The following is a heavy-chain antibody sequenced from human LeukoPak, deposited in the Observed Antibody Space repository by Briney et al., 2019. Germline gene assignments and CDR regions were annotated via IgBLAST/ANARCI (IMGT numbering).Heavy chain of an antibody. V-gene: IGHV4-34*01. J-gene: IGHJ4*02. D-gene: IGHD3-22*01. Sequence: SETLSLTCAVYGGSFSGYYWSWIRQPPGKGLEWIGEINHSGSTNYNPSLKSRVTISVDTSKNQFSLKLSSVTAADTAVYYCARAHSEDSSGYYSGVGCWGQGTLVTVSS. CDR3: ARAHSEDSSGYYSGVGC. CDR1: GGSFSGYY. CDR2: INHSGST.